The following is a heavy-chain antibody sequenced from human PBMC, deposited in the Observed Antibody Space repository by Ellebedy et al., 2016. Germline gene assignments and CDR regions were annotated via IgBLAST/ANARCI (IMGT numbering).Heavy chain of an antibody. CDR2: ISSSSSTI. J-gene: IGHJ6*02. V-gene: IGHV3-48*04. D-gene: IGHD3-10*01. CDR3: ARDGATQLWFGELSTVYYYGMDV. Sequence: GESLKISXAASGFTFSSYSMNWVRQAPGKGLEWVSYISSSSSTIYYADSVKGRFTISRDNAKNSLYLQMNSLRAEDTAVYYCARDGATQLWFGELSTVYYYGMDVWGQGTTVTVSS. CDR1: GFTFSSYS.